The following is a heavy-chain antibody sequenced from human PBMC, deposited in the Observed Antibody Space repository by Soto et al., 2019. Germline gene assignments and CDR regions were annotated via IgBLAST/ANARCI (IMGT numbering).Heavy chain of an antibody. V-gene: IGHV4-34*01. CDR2: INHSGSP. CDR3: ATANWSHHYFDP. Sequence: PSETLSLTFAVCGGSFSCYYWSWLRQPPGKGLEWIGEINHSGSPNYNPSLKSRVTKSVDTSKNQFSLKMTSVTAADTAVYYCATANWSHHYFDPWGQGTLVTVYS. D-gene: IGHD1-1*01. CDR1: GGSFSCYY. J-gene: IGHJ5*02.